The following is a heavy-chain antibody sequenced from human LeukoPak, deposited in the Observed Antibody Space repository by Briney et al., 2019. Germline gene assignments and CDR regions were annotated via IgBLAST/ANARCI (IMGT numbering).Heavy chain of an antibody. CDR2: IYTSGST. D-gene: IGHD3-10*01. Sequence: SETLSLTCTVSGGSISSGSYYWSWIRQPAGKGLEWIGRIYTSGSTNYNPSLKSRVTISVDTSKNQFSLKLSSVTAADTAVYYCARRLYYYGSGSYSFDYWGQGTLVTVSS. V-gene: IGHV4-61*02. J-gene: IGHJ4*02. CDR1: GGSISSGSYY. CDR3: ARRLYYYGSGSYSFDY.